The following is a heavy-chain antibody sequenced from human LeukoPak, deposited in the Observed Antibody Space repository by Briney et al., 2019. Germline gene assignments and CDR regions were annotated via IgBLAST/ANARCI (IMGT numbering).Heavy chain of an antibody. CDR1: GFTFSSYS. J-gene: IGHJ4*02. Sequence: GGSLRLSCAASGFTFSSYSMNWVRQAPGKGLEWVSAITGSGGSTYYADSVKGRFTISRENSKNTLFLQMNRLRAEDTAVYYSTAYDFWSSFDYWGQGTLVTVSS. CDR3: TAYDFWSSFDY. V-gene: IGHV3-23*01. CDR2: ITGSGGST. D-gene: IGHD3-3*01.